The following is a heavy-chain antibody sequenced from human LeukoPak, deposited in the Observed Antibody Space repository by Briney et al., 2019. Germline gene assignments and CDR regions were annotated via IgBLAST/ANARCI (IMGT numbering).Heavy chain of an antibody. CDR3: ARNVDTAMVNDY. CDR2: ISYDGSNK. D-gene: IGHD5-18*01. CDR1: GFTFSSYG. Sequence: AGGSLRLSCAASGFTFSSYGMHWVRQAPGKGLEWVAVISYDGSNKYYADSVKGRFTISRDNSKNTLYLQMNSLRAEDTAVCYCARNVDTAMVNDYRGQGTLVTVSS. J-gene: IGHJ4*02. V-gene: IGHV3-30*03.